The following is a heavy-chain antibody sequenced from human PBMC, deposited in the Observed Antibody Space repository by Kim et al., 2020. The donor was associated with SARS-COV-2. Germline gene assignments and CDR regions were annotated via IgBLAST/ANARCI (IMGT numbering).Heavy chain of an antibody. D-gene: IGHD2-2*01. CDR1: GFTFSSYG. Sequence: GGSLRLSCAASGFTFSSYGMHWVRQAPGKGLEWVAVISYDGSNKYYADSVKGRFTISRDNSKNTLYLQMNSLRAEDTAVYYCAHQAQPTMGSDAFDIWGQGTMVTVSS. CDR2: ISYDGSNK. CDR3: AHQAQPTMGSDAFDI. V-gene: IGHV3-30*03. J-gene: IGHJ3*02.